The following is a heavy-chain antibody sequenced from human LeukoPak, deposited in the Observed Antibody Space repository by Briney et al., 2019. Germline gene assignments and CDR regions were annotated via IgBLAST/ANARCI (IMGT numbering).Heavy chain of an antibody. CDR2: ISDSGITM. CDR3: ARDGGFCSGGFCYRLFDP. Sequence: GGSLRLSCAASGFTFSNHNMVWVRQPPGKGLEWISYISDSGITMYYADSVKGRFTISRDNAKNSLFLQMNSLRGEDTAVYYCARDGGFCSGGFCYRLFDPWGQGTLVTVSS. J-gene: IGHJ5*02. CDR1: GFTFSNHN. D-gene: IGHD2-15*01. V-gene: IGHV3-48*03.